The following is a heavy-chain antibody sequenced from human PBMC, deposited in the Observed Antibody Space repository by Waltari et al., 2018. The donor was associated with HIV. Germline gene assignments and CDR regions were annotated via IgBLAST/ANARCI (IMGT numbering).Heavy chain of an antibody. D-gene: IGHD4-4*01. CDR1: VAPITTYY. J-gene: IGHJ6*02. V-gene: IGHV4-4*07. Sequence: QVQLQESGPGLVKPSETLSLTSTVPVAPITTYYWSWIRPPAGRGREWIGRSYTSGSTNYTPQLRSSVTMCVDTSKNQISLKLGSVTAAGADVYYCAGTVATRAYYYYAMDVWGQGTTVTVSS. CDR2: SYTSGST. CDR3: AGTVATRAYYYYAMDV.